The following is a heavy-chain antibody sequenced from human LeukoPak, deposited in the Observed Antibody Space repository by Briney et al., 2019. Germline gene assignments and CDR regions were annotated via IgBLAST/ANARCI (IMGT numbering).Heavy chain of an antibody. D-gene: IGHD3-10*01. CDR1: GFIFGDHG. J-gene: IGHJ6*02. Sequence: GRSLRLSCAAYGFIFGDHGMSWVRQAPGKGLEWVGFIRSKAYGGTIEYAASVEGRFIISRDDNKGIAYLQMNSLETEDTAVYYCARGPILLWIHNGMDVWGPGTTVTVS. CDR2: IRSKAYGGTI. V-gene: IGHV3-49*04. CDR3: ARGPILLWIHNGMDV.